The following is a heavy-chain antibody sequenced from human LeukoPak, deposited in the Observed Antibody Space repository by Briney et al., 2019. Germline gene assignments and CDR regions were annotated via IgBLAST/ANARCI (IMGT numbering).Heavy chain of an antibody. D-gene: IGHD1-7*01. CDR2: ISYDGKSK. J-gene: IGHJ6*03. Sequence: GSLRLSCVGSGFIFSNFAMHWVRQAPGKGLEWVALISYDGKSKYYADSMKGRFIISRDNSKNTVFLQMSGLGVEDTAVYYCAREEQELVRDYYYYMDVWGKGTTVTVSS. V-gene: IGHV3-30*15. CDR3: AREEQELVRDYYYYMDV. CDR1: GFIFSNFA.